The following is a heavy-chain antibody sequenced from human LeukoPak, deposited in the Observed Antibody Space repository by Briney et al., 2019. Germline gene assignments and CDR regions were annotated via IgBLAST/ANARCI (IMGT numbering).Heavy chain of an antibody. D-gene: IGHD3-9*01. V-gene: IGHV4-4*07. CDR3: ARHSDRGAKIHGFHT. J-gene: IGHJ3*02. Sequence: SETLSLTCTVSGGYISSYYWNCIRQPAGKGLEWVGRIYSSGSTNYNPSLKSRVTMSGDTSKNQFSLKVSSVTAADTAIYYCARHSDRGAKIHGFHTWGQGTKVSVSS. CDR2: IYSSGST. CDR1: GGYISSYY.